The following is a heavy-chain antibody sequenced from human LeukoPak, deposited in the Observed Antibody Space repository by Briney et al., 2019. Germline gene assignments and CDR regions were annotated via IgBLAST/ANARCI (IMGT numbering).Heavy chain of an antibody. CDR2: IYYSGGT. CDR1: GASVSSGSYY. V-gene: IGHV4-61*01. CDR3: ARDWYSWNDGKGNWFDP. D-gene: IGHD1-20*01. Sequence: SEPLSLTYTVSGASVSSGSYYWSWIRQPPGKGLEWIGYIYYSGGTNYNPSLKSRVTISVDTSKNQFSLKLSSVTAADTAVYYGARDWYSWNDGKGNWFDPWGQGTLVTVSS. J-gene: IGHJ5*02.